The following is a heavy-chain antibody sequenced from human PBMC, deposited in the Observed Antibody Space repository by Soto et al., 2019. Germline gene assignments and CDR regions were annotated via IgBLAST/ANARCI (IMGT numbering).Heavy chain of an antibody. CDR2: IDPSDSYT. D-gene: IGHD3-9*01. CDR1: GYSFTSYW. J-gene: IGHJ6*02. CDR3: AISYYDILAGYYTTSYGMDV. Sequence: GESLKISCKGSGYSFTSYWISWVRQMPGKCLEWMGRIDPSDSYTNYSPSFQGHVTISADKSISTAYLQWSSLKASDTAMYYCAISYYDILAGYYTTSYGMDVWGQGTTVTVSS. V-gene: IGHV5-10-1*01.